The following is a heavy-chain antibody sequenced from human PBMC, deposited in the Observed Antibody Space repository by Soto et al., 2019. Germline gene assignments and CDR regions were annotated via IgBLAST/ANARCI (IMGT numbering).Heavy chain of an antibody. CDR3: ARDDHYYTYDY. J-gene: IGHJ4*02. CDR1: GFTFTKSW. V-gene: IGHV3-7*01. CDR2: IKTDGSEK. D-gene: IGHD3-22*01. Sequence: EVQLVQSGGGLVQPGGSLRLSCAASGFTFTKSWMAWVRQAPGKGLEWVANIKTDGSEKYYVDSMKGRIAISRDNAKNSLYLQVNSLRVEDTAMYYCARDDHYYTYDYWGQGTLVTVSS.